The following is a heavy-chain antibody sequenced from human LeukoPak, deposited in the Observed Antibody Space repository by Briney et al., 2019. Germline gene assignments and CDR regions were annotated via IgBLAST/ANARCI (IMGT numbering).Heavy chain of an antibody. D-gene: IGHD1-26*01. CDR1: GFTFSSYE. CDR2: ISSSGGTI. V-gene: IGHV3-48*03. CDR3: ARIRIVGASNPFDY. Sequence: GGSLRLSCAASGFTFSSYEMNWVRHAPGKGLQWVSYISSSGGTIYYADSVKGRFTVSRDNAKNSLYLQMNSLRAEDTAVYYCARIRIVGASNPFDYWGQGTLVTASS. J-gene: IGHJ4*02.